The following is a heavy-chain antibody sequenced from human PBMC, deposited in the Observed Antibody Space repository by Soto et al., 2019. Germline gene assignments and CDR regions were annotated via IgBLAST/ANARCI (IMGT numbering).Heavy chain of an antibody. J-gene: IGHJ4*02. D-gene: IGHD3-22*01. CDR3: AREDSIIIPAVSDF. CDR1: GFTFNNYG. V-gene: IGHV3-21*01. Sequence: LRLSCSVSGFTFNNYGINWVRQAPGRGLEWVSSVSKSDYTYYSDSVKGRFTISRDNAKNSVSLQMNSLRVEDTAVYYCAREDSIIIPAVSDFWGQGTLVTVSS. CDR2: VSKSDYT.